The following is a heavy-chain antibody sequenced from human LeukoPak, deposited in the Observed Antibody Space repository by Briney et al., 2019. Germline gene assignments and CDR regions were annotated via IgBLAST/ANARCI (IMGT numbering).Heavy chain of an antibody. CDR1: GFTFSNYA. CDR2: ITGSGGIT. D-gene: IGHD3-9*01. V-gene: IGHV3-23*01. CDR3: AKWGDYDVLTGYYDPDY. Sequence: GGSLRLSCVTSGFTFSNYAMSWVRQAPGKGLEWVSAITGSGGITYYADSVKGRFTISRDNSKNTLYLQMNSLRAEDTAVYYCAKWGDYDVLTGYYDPDYWGQGTLVTVSS. J-gene: IGHJ4*02.